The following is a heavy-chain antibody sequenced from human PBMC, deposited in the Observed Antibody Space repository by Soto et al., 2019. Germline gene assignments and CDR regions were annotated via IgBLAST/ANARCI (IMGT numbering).Heavy chain of an antibody. CDR2: ISTYNGNT. J-gene: IGHJ5*02. D-gene: IGHD2-2*01. CDR3: ARAFCSSSSCDNWFDP. V-gene: IGHV1-18*01. CDR1: GYTFTTFG. Sequence: ASVKVSCKASGYTFTTFGISWVRQAPGQGLEWMGWISTYNGNTNYAQKVQGRLTMTTDTSTSTAYMELRSLTSDDTAVYYCARAFCSSSSCDNWFDPWGQGTLVTVSS.